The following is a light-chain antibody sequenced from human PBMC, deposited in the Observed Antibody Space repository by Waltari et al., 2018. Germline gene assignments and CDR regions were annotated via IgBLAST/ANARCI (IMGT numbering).Light chain of an antibody. CDR1: SLRRFY. J-gene: IGLJ2*01. CDR3: HSRDTTSTRL. V-gene: IGLV3-19*01. CDR2: GQN. Sequence: SSELTQDPAVSVALGQTVRLTCQGDSLRRFYASWYQQRPGQAPILVLYGQNNRPPGIPDRFSGSTSGNTASLTITRAQAEDEGDYFCHSRDTTSTRLFGGGTRVTV.